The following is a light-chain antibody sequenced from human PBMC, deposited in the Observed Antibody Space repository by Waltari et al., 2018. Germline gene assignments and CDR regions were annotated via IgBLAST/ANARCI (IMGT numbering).Light chain of an antibody. CDR1: RSDVGTYNF. V-gene: IGLV2-8*01. CDR3: TSYAGSDKLL. J-gene: IGLJ3*02. CDR2: EVT. Sequence: QSALTQPPSASGSPGQSVTISCTGSRSDVGTYNFVPWYQQHPGKAPKLMIYEVTKRPSGVPDRFSGSKSGNTASLSVSGLQAEDEADYYCTSYAGSDKLLFGGGTKLTVL.